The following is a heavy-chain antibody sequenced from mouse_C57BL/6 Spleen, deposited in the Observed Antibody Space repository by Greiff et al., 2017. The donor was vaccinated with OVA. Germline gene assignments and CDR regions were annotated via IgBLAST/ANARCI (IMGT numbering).Heavy chain of an antibody. CDR1: GFNIKDDY. Sequence: EVQLQQSGAELVRPGASVKLSCTASGFNIKDDYMHWVKQRPEQGLEWIGWIDPENGDTEYASKFQGKATITADTSSNTAYLQLSSLTSEDTAVYYCTTGSSGYDAMGYWGQGTSVTVSS. CDR2: IDPENGDT. D-gene: IGHD3-2*02. V-gene: IGHV14-4*01. CDR3: TTGSSGYDAMGY. J-gene: IGHJ4*01.